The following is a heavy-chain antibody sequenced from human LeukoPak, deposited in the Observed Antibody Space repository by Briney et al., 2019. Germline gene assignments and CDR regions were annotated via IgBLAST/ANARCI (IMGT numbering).Heavy chain of an antibody. V-gene: IGHV3-20*04. D-gene: IGHD3-22*01. J-gene: IGHJ4*02. CDR2: INWNGGST. Sequence: GGSLRLSCAASGFTFDDYGMSWVRQAPGKGLEWVSGINWNGGSTGYADSVKGRFTISRDNAKNSLYLQMNSLRAEDTALYYCAKDRPGYYYDSSGYYYWGQGTLVTVSS. CDR3: AKDRPGYYYDSSGYYY. CDR1: GFTFDDYG.